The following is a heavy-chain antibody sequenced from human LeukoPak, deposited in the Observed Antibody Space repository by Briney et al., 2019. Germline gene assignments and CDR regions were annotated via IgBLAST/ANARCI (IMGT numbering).Heavy chain of an antibody. V-gene: IGHV4-59*01. CDR3: ARLHHDYGSGTYGGAYNYYMDV. D-gene: IGHD3-10*01. CDR1: SGFISSYY. J-gene: IGHJ6*03. CDR2: IYYTGST. Sequence: SETLSLTCSVSSGFISSYYWTWIRQSPGKGLEWIGYIYYTGSTSYNPSLQSRVTISVDTSKNQFSLRLNSVTAADTAVYYCARLHHDYGSGTYGGAYNYYMDVWGKGTTVTVSS.